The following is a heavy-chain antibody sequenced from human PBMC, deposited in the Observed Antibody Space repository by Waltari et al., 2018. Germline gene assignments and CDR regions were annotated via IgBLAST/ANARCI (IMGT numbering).Heavy chain of an antibody. CDR1: GGSISSSSYY. V-gene: IGHV4-39*01. CDR3: ARRKVLAAAGISTLDY. D-gene: IGHD6-13*01. J-gene: IGHJ4*02. Sequence: QLQLQESGPGLVKPSETLSLTCTVSGGSISSSSYYWGWIRQPPGKGLGWIGIIYYSGSTYYNPVLKSPVTISVDTSKNQFSLKLSSVTAADTAVYYCARRKVLAAAGISTLDYWGQGTLVTVSS. CDR2: IYYSGST.